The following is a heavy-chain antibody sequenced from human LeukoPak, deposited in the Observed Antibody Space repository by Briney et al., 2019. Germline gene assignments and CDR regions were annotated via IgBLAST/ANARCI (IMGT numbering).Heavy chain of an antibody. CDR2: IRQDGSEK. J-gene: IGHJ4*02. D-gene: IGHD2-15*01. CDR3: ARSGPDIVTAWLPHLLDY. Sequence: GGSLRLSCAATGFTFSNYWMNWVRQAPGKGLECVANIRQDGSEKYYVDSVKGRFTISRDNARNSLSLQMNSLRAEDTAVYYCARSGPDIVTAWLPHLLDYWGQGTLVTVSS. V-gene: IGHV3-7*03. CDR1: GFTFSNYW.